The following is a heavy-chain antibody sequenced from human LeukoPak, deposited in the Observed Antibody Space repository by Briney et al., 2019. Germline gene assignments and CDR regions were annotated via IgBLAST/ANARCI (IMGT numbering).Heavy chain of an antibody. CDR3: AQDYYDSTPGHWFDP. J-gene: IGHJ5*02. V-gene: IGHV4-30-2*01. CDR1: GGSISSGGYY. CDR2: IYHSGST. D-gene: IGHD3-22*01. Sequence: SQTLSLTCTVSGGSISSGGYYWSWIRQPPGKGLEWIGYIYHSGSTYYNPSLKSRVTISVDRSKNQFSLKLSSVTAADTAVYYCAQDYYDSTPGHWFDPWGQGTLVTVSS.